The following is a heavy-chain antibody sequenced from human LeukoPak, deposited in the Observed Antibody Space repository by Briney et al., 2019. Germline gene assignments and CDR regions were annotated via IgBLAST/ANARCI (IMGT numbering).Heavy chain of an antibody. Sequence: GRSLRLSCAASGFTFSSYGMHWVRQAPGKGLEWVAVIWYDGSNKYYADSVKGRFTISRDNSKNTLYLQMNSLRAEDTAVYYCARAAVDTAMVTCWGQGTLVTVSS. CDR3: ARAAVDTAMVTC. CDR2: IWYDGSNK. D-gene: IGHD5-18*01. V-gene: IGHV3-33*01. CDR1: GFTFSSYG. J-gene: IGHJ4*02.